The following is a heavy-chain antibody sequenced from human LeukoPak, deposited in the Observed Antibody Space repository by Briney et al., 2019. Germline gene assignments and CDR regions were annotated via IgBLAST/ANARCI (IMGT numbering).Heavy chain of an antibody. CDR2: MNPDSGNT. D-gene: IGHD5-12*01. CDR1: GYTLTELS. V-gene: IGHV1-24*01. CDR3: GSYSGYAQ. J-gene: IGHJ4*02. Sequence: GASVKVSCKVSGYTLTELSMHWVRQAPGKGLEWMGWMNPDSGNTGYAQKFQGRLTMTRDTSINTAYMELSSLTSEDTAVYYCGSYSGYAQWGQGTLVTVSS.